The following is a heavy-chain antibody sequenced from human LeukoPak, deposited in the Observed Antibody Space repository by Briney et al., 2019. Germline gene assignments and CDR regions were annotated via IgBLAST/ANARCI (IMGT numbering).Heavy chain of an antibody. J-gene: IGHJ5*02. CDR1: GGTFSSYA. CDR2: IIPIFGTA. D-gene: IGHD2-15*01. CDR3: ARDGGVVVVAAHPRWFDP. Sequence: GASVKLSCKASGGTFSSYAISWVRQAPGQGLEWMGGIIPIFGTANYAQKFQGRVTITTDESTSTAYMELSSLRSEDTAVYYCARDGGVVVVAAHPRWFDPWGQGTLVTVSS. V-gene: IGHV1-69*05.